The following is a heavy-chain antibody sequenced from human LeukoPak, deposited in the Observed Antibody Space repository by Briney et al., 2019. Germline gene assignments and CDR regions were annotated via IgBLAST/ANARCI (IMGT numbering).Heavy chain of an antibody. CDR2: MSSSGSDK. CDR3: ARDSSSWTDRNYFDY. J-gene: IGHJ4*02. D-gene: IGHD6-13*01. V-gene: IGHV3-48*03. CDR1: GFTFSNYE. Sequence: PGGSLRLSCAASGFTFSNYEMHGLRQAPGKGLAGVSYMSSSGSDKHYADSVKGRFTISRDNAKNSLYLHMNSLRAEDTAVYYCARDSSSWTDRNYFDYWGQGTLVTVSS.